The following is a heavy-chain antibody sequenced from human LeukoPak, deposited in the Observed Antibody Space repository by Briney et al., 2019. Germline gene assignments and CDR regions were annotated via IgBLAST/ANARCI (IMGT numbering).Heavy chain of an antibody. D-gene: IGHD7-27*01. CDR1: AFTFSGYW. V-gene: IGHV3-74*01. CDR3: ARATWGCYFDY. J-gene: IGHJ4*02. CDR2: INSDEYST. Sequence: GGCLRLSCAASAFTFSGYWMHWVRQAPGKGLVWVSRINSDEYSTNYADSVKGRFTISRDNAKNTLYLQMNSLRAEDTAVYYCARATWGCYFDYWGQGTLVTASS.